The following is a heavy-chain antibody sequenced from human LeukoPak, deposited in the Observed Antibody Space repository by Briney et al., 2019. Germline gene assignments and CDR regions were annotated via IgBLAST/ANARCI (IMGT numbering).Heavy chain of an antibody. D-gene: IGHD2/OR15-2a*01. V-gene: IGHV5-51*07. Sequence: GESLKISCKGSGYSFSNSWIGWVHQMPGKGLEWMGIIYPGDSDTRYSPSFQGQVTISADKSISTAYLQWNSLKASDTAMYYCARNAATFRYYYYMDVWGKGTTVTVSS. J-gene: IGHJ6*03. CDR2: IYPGDSDT. CDR3: ARNAATFRYYYYMDV. CDR1: GYSFSNSW.